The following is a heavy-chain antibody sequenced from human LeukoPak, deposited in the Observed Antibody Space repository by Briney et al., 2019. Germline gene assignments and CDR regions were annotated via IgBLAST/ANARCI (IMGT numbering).Heavy chain of an antibody. CDR2: IYWNDDQ. V-gene: IGHV2-5*01. CDR3: AHPLEVQWLVAFDY. D-gene: IGHD6-19*01. Sequence: SGPTLVNPTQTLTLTCTFSGFSLSTSGVGVGWIRQPPEQALEWLALIYWNDDQRLSSSLESRLTITKDTSKSQVVLTMTNMDPVDTATYYCAHPLEVQWLVAFDYWGQGTLVTVSS. CDR1: GFSLSTSGVG. J-gene: IGHJ4*02.